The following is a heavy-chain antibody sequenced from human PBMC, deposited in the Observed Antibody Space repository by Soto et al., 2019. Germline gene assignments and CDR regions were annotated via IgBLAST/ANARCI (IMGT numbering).Heavy chain of an antibody. Sequence: SETLSLTCTVSGGSISSGGYYWSWIRQHPGKGLEWIGYIYYSGSTYYNPSLKSRVTISVDTSKNQFSLKLSSVTAADTAVYYCARRAAAGDFDYWGQGTLVTVSS. CDR2: IYYSGST. J-gene: IGHJ4*02. V-gene: IGHV4-31*03. CDR3: ARRAAAGDFDY. D-gene: IGHD6-13*01. CDR1: GGSISSGGYY.